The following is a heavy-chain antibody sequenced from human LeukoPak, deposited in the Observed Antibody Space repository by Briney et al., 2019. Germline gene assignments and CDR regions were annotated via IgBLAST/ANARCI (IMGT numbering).Heavy chain of an antibody. J-gene: IGHJ2*01. CDR2: ISSSGRTI. D-gene: IGHD6-13*01. CDR1: GFTFSSYE. CDR3: ARNGIAAEGYFDL. V-gene: IGHV3-48*03. Sequence: GRSLRLSWAASGFTFSSYEMNSVRQAPGKGLEWVSYISSSGRTIYYADSVKGRFTISRDNAKNSLYLQMNSLRAEDTAVYYCARNGIAAEGYFDLWGRGTLVTVSS.